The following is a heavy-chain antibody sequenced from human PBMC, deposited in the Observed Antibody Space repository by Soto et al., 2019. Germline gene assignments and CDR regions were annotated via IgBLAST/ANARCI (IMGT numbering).Heavy chain of an antibody. CDR2: IYYSGST. J-gene: IGHJ6*02. CDR3: ARWRRITMIVVVPRGYYYYGMDV. V-gene: IGHV4-39*07. D-gene: IGHD3-22*01. Sequence: PSETLSLTCTVSGGSISSSSYYWGWIRQPPGKGLEWIGSIYYSGSTYYNPSLKSRVTISVDTSKNQFSLKLSSVTAADTAVYYCARWRRITMIVVVPRGYYYYGMDVWGQGTTVTVSS. CDR1: GGSISSSSYY.